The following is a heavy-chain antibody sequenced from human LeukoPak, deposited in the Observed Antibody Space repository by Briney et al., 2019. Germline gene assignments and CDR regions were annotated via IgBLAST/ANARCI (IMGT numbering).Heavy chain of an antibody. CDR3: ANNWNYDPGFDI. J-gene: IGHJ3*02. Sequence: PSETLSLTCAVSGYSISSGYYWGWIRQPPGKGLEWIGTIYHSGSTYYNPSLKSRVTISVDTSKNQFSLKLTSVTAADTAVYYCANNWNYDPGFDIWGQGTLVTVSS. V-gene: IGHV4-38-2*01. CDR1: GYSISSGYY. D-gene: IGHD1-7*01. CDR2: IYHSGST.